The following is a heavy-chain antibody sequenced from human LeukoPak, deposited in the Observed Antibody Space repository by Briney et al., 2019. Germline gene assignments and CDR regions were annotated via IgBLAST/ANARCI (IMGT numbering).Heavy chain of an antibody. D-gene: IGHD2-8*02. CDR2: IIPDSGGT. Sequence: ASVKVSCKASGYTLTEYYIHWVRQAPGQGLEWMGFIIPDSGGTTYQQNFQGRVTMTRDTSISTFYMELSSLRPDDTAVYYCSTEDKYCTGANCGVFWGQGTLVTVSS. J-gene: IGHJ4*02. V-gene: IGHV1-2*02. CDR3: STEDKYCTGANCGVF. CDR1: GYTLTEYY.